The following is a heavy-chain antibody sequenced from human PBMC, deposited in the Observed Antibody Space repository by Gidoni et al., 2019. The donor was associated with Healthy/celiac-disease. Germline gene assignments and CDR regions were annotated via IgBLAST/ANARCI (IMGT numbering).Heavy chain of an antibody. D-gene: IGHD3-22*01. J-gene: IGHJ3*02. CDR1: GGSISSGGYY. CDR3: ARGLSYYDSSGYYYVPDAFDI. V-gene: IGHV4-31*03. Sequence: QVQLQESGPGLVKPSQTLSLTCTVSGGSISSGGYYWSWIRQHPGKGLEWIGYIYCSGSTYYNPSLKSRVTISVDTSKNQFSLKLSSVTAADTAVYYCARGLSYYDSSGYYYVPDAFDIWGQGTMVTVSS. CDR2: IYCSGST.